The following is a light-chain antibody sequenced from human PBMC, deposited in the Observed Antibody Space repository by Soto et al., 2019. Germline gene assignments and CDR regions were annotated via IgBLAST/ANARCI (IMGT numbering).Light chain of an antibody. CDR2: GAS. CDR3: QHYDSLPIT. J-gene: IGKJ5*01. Sequence: EIVLTQSPVTLSLSPVERATLSGMASQSVSSSYLAWYQQKPGQPPRLLIYGASSRATGIPDRFSGSGSGTDFTLTISRLEPEDFAVFYCQHYDSLPITFGQGTRLEIK. CDR1: QSVSSSY. V-gene: IGKV3-20*01.